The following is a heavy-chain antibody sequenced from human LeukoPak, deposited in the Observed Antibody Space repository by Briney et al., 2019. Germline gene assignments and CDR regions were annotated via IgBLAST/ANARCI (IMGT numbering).Heavy chain of an antibody. CDR3: AKDLSAAVAGYFDY. CDR2: ISGSGGST. D-gene: IGHD6-19*01. Sequence: EGSLRLSCAASGFTFSSYAMSWVRQAPGKGLEWVSAISGSGGSTYYADSVKGRFTISRDNSKNTLYLQMNSLRAEDTAVYYCAKDLSAAVAGYFDYWGQGTLVTVSS. V-gene: IGHV3-23*01. CDR1: GFTFSSYA. J-gene: IGHJ4*02.